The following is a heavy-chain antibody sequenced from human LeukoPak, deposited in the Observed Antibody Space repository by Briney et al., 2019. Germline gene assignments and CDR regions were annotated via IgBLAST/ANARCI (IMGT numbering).Heavy chain of an antibody. J-gene: IGHJ6*03. Sequence: GGSLRLSCAASGFTFSSYGMHWVRQAPGKGLEWVAFIRYDGSNKYYADSVKGRFTISRDNSKNTLYLQMNSLRAEDTAVYYCAKYPRSGYSLAPGLYYYYMDVWGKGTTVTVSS. CDR1: GFTFSSYG. D-gene: IGHD3-3*01. CDR3: AKYPRSGYSLAPGLYYYYMDV. CDR2: IRYDGSNK. V-gene: IGHV3-30*02.